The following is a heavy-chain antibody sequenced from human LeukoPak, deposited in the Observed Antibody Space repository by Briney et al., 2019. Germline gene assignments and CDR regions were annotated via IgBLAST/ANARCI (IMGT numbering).Heavy chain of an antibody. CDR2: INHSGST. CDR3: ARDGSYGDGAFDI. Sequence: SETLSLTCAVYGGSFSGYYWSWIRQPPGKGLEWIGEINHSGSTNYNPSLKSRVTISVDTSKNQFSLKLSSVTAADTAVYYCARDGSYGDGAFDIWGQGTMVTVSS. CDR1: GGSFSGYY. J-gene: IGHJ3*02. V-gene: IGHV4-34*01. D-gene: IGHD4-17*01.